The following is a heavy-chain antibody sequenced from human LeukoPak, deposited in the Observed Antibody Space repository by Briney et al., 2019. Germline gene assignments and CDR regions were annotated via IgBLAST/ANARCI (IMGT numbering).Heavy chain of an antibody. V-gene: IGHV1-18*04. CDR3: ARDCSSTSCSFDY. D-gene: IGHD2-2*01. J-gene: IGHJ4*02. CDR2: ISAYNGNT. Sequence: ASVKVSCKASGYTFTSYGISWVRQAPGQGLEWMGWISAYNGNTNYAQKLQGRVTMTTDTSTSTGYMELRSLRTDDTAVYYCARDCSSTSCSFDYWGQGTLVTVSS. CDR1: GYTFTSYG.